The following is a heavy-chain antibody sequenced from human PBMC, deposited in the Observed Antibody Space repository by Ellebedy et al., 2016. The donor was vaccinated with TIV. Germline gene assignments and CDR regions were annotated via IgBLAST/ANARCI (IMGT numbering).Heavy chain of an antibody. D-gene: IGHD2-2*02. CDR1: GYTFTSYD. V-gene: IGHV1-8*01. Sequence: ASVKVSCXASGYTFTSYDINWVRQATGQGLEWMGWMNPNSGNTGYAQKFQGRVTMTRNTSISTAYMELSSLRSEDTAVYYCARAGYCSSTSCYTWGYYYYYMDVWGKGTTVTVSS. CDR3: ARAGYCSSTSCYTWGYYYYYMDV. J-gene: IGHJ6*03. CDR2: MNPNSGNT.